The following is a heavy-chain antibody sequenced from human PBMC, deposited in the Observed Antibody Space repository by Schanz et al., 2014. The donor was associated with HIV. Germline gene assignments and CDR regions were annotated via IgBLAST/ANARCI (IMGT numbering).Heavy chain of an antibody. D-gene: IGHD3-16*01. Sequence: VQLVESGGGLVQPGGSLRLSCAASTFTFNNYDMGWVRQAPGKGLEWVSGISGNGGSTYHADSVKGRFTISRDNSKNTLYLQMNSLRAEDTAVYYCARVANWDYYGMDVWGRGTTVIVSS. CDR2: ISGNGGST. CDR3: ARVANWDYYGMDV. J-gene: IGHJ6*02. V-gene: IGHV3-23*04. CDR1: TFTFNNYD.